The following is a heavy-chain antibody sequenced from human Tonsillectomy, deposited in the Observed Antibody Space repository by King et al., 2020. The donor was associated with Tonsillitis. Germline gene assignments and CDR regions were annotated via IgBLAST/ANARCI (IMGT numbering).Heavy chain of an antibody. D-gene: IGHD3-10*01. J-gene: IGHJ6*02. CDR1: GFTFSSYS. Sequence: QLVQSGGGLVQPGGSLRLSCAASGFTFSSYSMNWVRQAPGKGLEWVSYISSSSSTIYYADSVKGRFTISRDNAKNSLYLQMNSLRAEDTAVYYCAIDQVPYYGSGSYLYYYGMDVWGQGTTVTVSS. CDR2: ISSSSSTI. V-gene: IGHV3-48*01. CDR3: AIDQVPYYGSGSYLYYYGMDV.